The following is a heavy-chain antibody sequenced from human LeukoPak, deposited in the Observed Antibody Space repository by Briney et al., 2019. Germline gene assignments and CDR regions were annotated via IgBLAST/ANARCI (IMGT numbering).Heavy chain of an antibody. CDR1: GFTFSSYA. CDR3: AKDRRPHTVSTQNGAFDY. V-gene: IGHV3-23*01. Sequence: GGSLTLSCAASGFTFSSYAMSWVRQAAGKWLEWVSGISGSGGNTYHADSVKGRFTISRDNSKNALYLQMNSLRVEDTAVYYCAKDRRPHTVSTQNGAFDYWGQGTLVTVSS. J-gene: IGHJ4*02. CDR2: ISGSGGNT. D-gene: IGHD2-2*01.